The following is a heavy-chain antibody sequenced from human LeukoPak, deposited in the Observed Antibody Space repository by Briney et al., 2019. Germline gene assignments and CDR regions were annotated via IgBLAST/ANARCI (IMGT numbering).Heavy chain of an antibody. CDR3: AKDRALGWA. CDR1: GFTFSTYG. D-gene: IGHD3-16*01. CDR2: ISYDGSDT. V-gene: IGHV3-30*18. Sequence: PGGSLRLSCAASGFTFSTYGMHWVRQAPGKVLEWVAVISYDGSDTYYADSVKGRFTISRDNSKNTLSLQMNSLRAEDTAVYYCAKDRALGWAWGQGTLVTVSS. J-gene: IGHJ5*02.